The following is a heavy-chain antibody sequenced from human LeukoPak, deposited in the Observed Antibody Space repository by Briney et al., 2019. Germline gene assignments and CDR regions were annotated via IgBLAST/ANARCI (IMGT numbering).Heavy chain of an antibody. CDR2: INPNIGDA. Sequence: EASVKGSCKASGYTFTGFFMHWVRQAPGQGLEWMGWINPNIGDAYYAQKFQGRVTMTRDRSINTAYMELSRLTSDDTAVYYCARMDLDGGDSIGFDSWGQGTLVTVSS. CDR1: GYTFTGFF. V-gene: IGHV1-2*02. D-gene: IGHD2-21*02. CDR3: ARMDLDGGDSIGFDS. J-gene: IGHJ5*01.